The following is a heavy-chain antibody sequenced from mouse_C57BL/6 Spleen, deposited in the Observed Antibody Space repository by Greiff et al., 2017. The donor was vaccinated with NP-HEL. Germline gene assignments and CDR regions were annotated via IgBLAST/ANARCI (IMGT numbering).Heavy chain of an antibody. Sequence: QVQLQQSGPELVKPGASVKISCKASGYAFSSSWMNWVKQRPGQGLEWIGRIYPGDGDTNYNGKFKGKATLTADKSSSTAYMQLSSLTSEDSAVYFCARRPTVVATDYAMDYWGQGTSVTVSS. CDR2: IYPGDGDT. V-gene: IGHV1-82*01. CDR3: ARRPTVVATDYAMDY. D-gene: IGHD1-1*01. J-gene: IGHJ4*01. CDR1: GYAFSSSW.